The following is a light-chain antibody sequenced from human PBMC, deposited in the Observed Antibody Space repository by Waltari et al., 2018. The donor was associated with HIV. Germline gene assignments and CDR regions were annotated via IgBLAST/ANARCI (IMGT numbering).Light chain of an antibody. CDR3: QETISPLWA. CDR2: ATS. Sequence: DIQMTQSPSSLSASVGDTVTISCRPSEDINHYLNWYQVRPGKVPRLLIYATSRLQNGVPSRFSGSMSWTDYSLTITALQPDDVGTYYCQETISPLWAFGQGTKVE. V-gene: IGKV1-39*01. J-gene: IGKJ1*01. CDR1: EDINHY.